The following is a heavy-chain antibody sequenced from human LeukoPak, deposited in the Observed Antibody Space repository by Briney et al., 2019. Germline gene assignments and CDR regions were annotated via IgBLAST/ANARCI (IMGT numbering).Heavy chain of an antibody. V-gene: IGHV3-11*01. D-gene: IGHD6-19*01. CDR1: GFTFSNAW. Sequence: PGGSLRLSCAASGFTFSNAWMSWVRQAPGKGLEWVSYISSSGSTIYYADSVKGRFTISRDNAKNSLYLQMNSLRAEDTAVYYCARGGWWYYFDYWGQGTLVTVSS. CDR2: ISSSGSTI. CDR3: ARGGWWYYFDY. J-gene: IGHJ4*02.